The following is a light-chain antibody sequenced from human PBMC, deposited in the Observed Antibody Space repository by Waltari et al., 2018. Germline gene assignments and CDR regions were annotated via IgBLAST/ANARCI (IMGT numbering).Light chain of an antibody. CDR3: QTWGTGIRV. V-gene: IGLV4-69*01. J-gene: IGLJ3*02. CDR1: SGHTSNA. Sequence: QLVLTQSPSASASLGASVKVTCTLSSGHTSNAVAWHQQQPGKGPRYLMKVNSDGSHKKGDGIPARFSGSSSGAERYLTISSLQSEDEADYYCQTWGTGIRVFGGGTKVTVL. CDR2: VNSDGSH.